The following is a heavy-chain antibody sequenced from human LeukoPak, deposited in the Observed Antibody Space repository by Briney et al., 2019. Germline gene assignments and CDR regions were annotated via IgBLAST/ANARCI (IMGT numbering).Heavy chain of an antibody. V-gene: IGHV3-23*01. CDR1: GFTFSSYA. Sequence: GSLRLSCAASGFTFSSYAMSWVRQAPGKGLEWVSAISGSGGSTYYADSVKGRFTISRDNSKNTLYLQMNSLRAEDTAVYYCAKDLLLWFGESSWGQGTLVTVSS. J-gene: IGHJ5*02. CDR2: ISGSGGST. CDR3: AKDLLLWFGESS. D-gene: IGHD3-10*01.